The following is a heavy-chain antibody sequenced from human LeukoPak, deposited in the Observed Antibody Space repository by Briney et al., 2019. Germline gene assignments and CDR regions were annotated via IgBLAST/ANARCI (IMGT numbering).Heavy chain of an antibody. J-gene: IGHJ5*02. Sequence: ASVKVSCKASGYTFTSYGISWVRQAPGQGLEWMGWISAYNGNTNYAQKLQGRVTMTTDTSTSTAYMELRSLRSDDTAVYYCARGDSSGWATYLRPKNWFDPWGQGTLVTVSS. CDR3: ARGDSSGWATYLRPKNWFDP. CDR1: GYTFTSYG. V-gene: IGHV1-18*01. CDR2: ISAYNGNT. D-gene: IGHD6-19*01.